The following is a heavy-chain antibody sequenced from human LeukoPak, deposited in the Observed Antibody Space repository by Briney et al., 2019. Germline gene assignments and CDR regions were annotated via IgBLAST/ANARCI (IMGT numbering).Heavy chain of an antibody. D-gene: IGHD1-1*01. J-gene: IGHJ4*02. Sequence: PGGSLRLSCAASGFTFSSYAMHWVRQAPGKGLEWVAVISYDGSNKYYADSEKGRFTISRDNSKNTLYLQMNSLRAEDTAVYYCARARENGYFDYWGQGTLVTVSS. V-gene: IGHV3-30-3*01. CDR1: GFTFSSYA. CDR3: ARARENGYFDY. CDR2: ISYDGSNK.